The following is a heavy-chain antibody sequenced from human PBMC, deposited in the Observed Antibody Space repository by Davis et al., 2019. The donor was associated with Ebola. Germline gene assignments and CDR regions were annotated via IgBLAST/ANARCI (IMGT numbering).Heavy chain of an antibody. CDR3: ARDLYLGSWNYYGMDV. J-gene: IGHJ6*02. Sequence: GGSLRLSCAASGFTFDDYAMYWVRQAPGKGLEWVSGISWNSGTIAYADSVKGRFTISRDNAKNTLYLQMNSLRAEDTAVYYCARDLYLGSWNYYGMDVWGQGTTVTVSS. D-gene: IGHD2-2*02. CDR1: GFTFDDYA. CDR2: ISWNSGTI. V-gene: IGHV3-9*01.